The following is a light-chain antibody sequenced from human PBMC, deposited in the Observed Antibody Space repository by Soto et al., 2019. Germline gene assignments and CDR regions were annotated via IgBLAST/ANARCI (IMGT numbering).Light chain of an antibody. V-gene: IGKV3-15*01. CDR2: GAS. CDR3: QEYNDWPRT. CDR1: QTVRSN. J-gene: IGKJ1*01. Sequence: EIVMTQSPATLSVSPGDRATLSCRASQTVRSNLTGYRQKAGKAPRLLIHGASTRATGIPDRFSGSGSGTDFTLTISSLHAEDFVVYYCQEYNDWPRTFGQGTKVEIK.